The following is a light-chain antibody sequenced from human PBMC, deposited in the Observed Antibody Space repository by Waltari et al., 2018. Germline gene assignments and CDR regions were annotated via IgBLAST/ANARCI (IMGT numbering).Light chain of an antibody. CDR3: SSYTSSSALSVV. CDR1: SSDVGGYNY. Sequence: QSALTQPASVSGSPGQSITISCTGTSSDVGGYNYVSWYQQHPGKAPKLMIYEVSNRRSGVSHRFAGSKSGNTASLTISGLQAEDEADDYCSSYTSSSALSVVFGGGTKLTVL. J-gene: IGLJ2*01. CDR2: EVS. V-gene: IGLV2-14*01.